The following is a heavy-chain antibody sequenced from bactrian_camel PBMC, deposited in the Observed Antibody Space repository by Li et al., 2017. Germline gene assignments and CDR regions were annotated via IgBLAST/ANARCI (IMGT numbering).Heavy chain of an antibody. CDR1: GFTFSYYW. J-gene: IGHJ6*01. CDR2: ILSGGGGP. V-gene: IGHV3S1*01. CDR3: AADFDTARGFPAECQPGRDEFGY. D-gene: IGHD2*01. Sequence: HVQLVESGGGLVRPGGSLRLSCATSGFTFSYYWMYWVRQVPGQELEWVAAILSGGGGPDYTDSVKGRFTISHDAAKNSIDLQMNSLKVEDTAVYLCAADFDTARGFPAECQPGRDEFGYWGQGTQVTVS.